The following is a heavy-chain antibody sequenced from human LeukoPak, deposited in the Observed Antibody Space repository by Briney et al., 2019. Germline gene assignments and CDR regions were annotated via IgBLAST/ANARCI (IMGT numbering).Heavy chain of an antibody. Sequence: SETLSLTCTVSGGSISSYYWSRIRQPPGKGLEWIGYIYTSGSTNYNPSLKSRVTISVDTSKNQFSLKLSSVTAADTAVYYCARHVWSGYYDRNWFDPWGQGTLVTVSS. CDR3: ARHVWSGYYDRNWFDP. J-gene: IGHJ5*02. CDR1: GGSISSYY. CDR2: IYTSGST. V-gene: IGHV4-4*09. D-gene: IGHD3-3*01.